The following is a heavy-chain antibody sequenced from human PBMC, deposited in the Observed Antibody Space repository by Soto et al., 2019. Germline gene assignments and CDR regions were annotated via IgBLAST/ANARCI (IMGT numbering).Heavy chain of an antibody. CDR1: GYTFTSYD. CDR2: MNPNSGNT. CDR3: ARGRGELVEIRANWFDP. D-gene: IGHD6-13*01. V-gene: IGHV1-8*01. J-gene: IGHJ5*02. Sequence: QVQLVQSGAEVKKPGASVKVSCKASGYTFTSYDINWVRQATGQGLEWMGWMNPNSGNTGYAQKFQGRVTTARNTSISTAYMELSSLRSEDTAVYYCARGRGELVEIRANWFDPWGQGTLVTVSS.